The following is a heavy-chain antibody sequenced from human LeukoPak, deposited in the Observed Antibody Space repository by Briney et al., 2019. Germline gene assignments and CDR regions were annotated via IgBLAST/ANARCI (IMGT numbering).Heavy chain of an antibody. CDR1: GYTFTSYG. V-gene: IGHV1-18*01. CDR3: ARGGNTKWELPTIDY. J-gene: IGHJ4*02. D-gene: IGHD1-26*01. Sequence: ASVKVSCKASGYTFTSYGISWVRQAPGQGLEWMGWISAYNGNTNYAQKLQGRVTMTTDTSTSTAYMELRSLRSDDTAVYYCARGGNTKWELPTIDYWGQGTLVTVSS. CDR2: ISAYNGNT.